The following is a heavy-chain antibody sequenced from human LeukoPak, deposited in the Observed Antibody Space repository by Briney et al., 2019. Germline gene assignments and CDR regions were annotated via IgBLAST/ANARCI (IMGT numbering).Heavy chain of an antibody. CDR2: ISTYNGHT. J-gene: IGHJ4*02. CDR1: GYTFTSYG. CDR3: AGEGGRYCSGGSCYSSNGWYGGLNY. Sequence: ASVKVSCKATGYTFTSYGINWVRQAPGQGLEWMGWISTYNGHTNYARKVQGRVTMTTDTSTSTAYMELRSLRPDDTAVYYCAGEGGRYCSGGSCYSSNGWYGGLNYWGQGTLVTVSS. V-gene: IGHV1-18*04. D-gene: IGHD2-15*01.